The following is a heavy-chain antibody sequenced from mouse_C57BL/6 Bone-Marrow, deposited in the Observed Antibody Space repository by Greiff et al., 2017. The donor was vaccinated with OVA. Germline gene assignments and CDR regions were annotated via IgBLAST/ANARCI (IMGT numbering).Heavy chain of an antibody. V-gene: IGHV1-18*01. CDR2: INPNNGGT. J-gene: IGHJ4*01. CDR3: ARRELRDYAMDY. Sequence: EVKLMESGPELVKPGASVKIPCKASGYTFTDYNMDWVKQSHGKSLEWIGDINPNNGGTIYNQKFKGKATLTVDKTSSTAYMELRSLTSEDTAVYYCARRELRDYAMDYWGQGTSVTVSS. D-gene: IGHD3-3*01. CDR1: GYTFTDYN.